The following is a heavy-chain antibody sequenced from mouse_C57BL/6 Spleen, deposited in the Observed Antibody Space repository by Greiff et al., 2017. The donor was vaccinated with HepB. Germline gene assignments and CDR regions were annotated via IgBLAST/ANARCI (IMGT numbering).Heavy chain of an antibody. CDR3: ARGELGNYFDY. CDR1: GYSFTGYF. D-gene: IGHD4-1*01. CDR2: INPYNGDT. V-gene: IGHV1-20*01. J-gene: IGHJ2*01. Sequence: EVQLQQSGPELVKPGDSVKISCKASGYSFTGYFMNWVMQSHGKSLEWIGRINPYNGDTFYNQKFKGKATLTVDKSSSTAHMELRSLTSEDSAVYYCARGELGNYFDYWGQGTTLTVSS.